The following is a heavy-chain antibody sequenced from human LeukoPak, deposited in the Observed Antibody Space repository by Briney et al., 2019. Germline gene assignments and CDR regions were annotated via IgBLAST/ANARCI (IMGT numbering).Heavy chain of an antibody. CDR3: ARGGIGTSLDY. D-gene: IGHD2-21*01. CDR1: GGSFSGYY. J-gene: IGHJ4*02. V-gene: IGHV4-59*10. Sequence: SETLSLTCAVYGGSFSGYYWSWIRQPAGKGLEWIGRIYTSGSTNYNPSLKSRVTMSVDTSKNQLSLKLSSVTAADTAEYYCARGGIGTSLDYWGQGTLVTVSS. CDR2: IYTSGST.